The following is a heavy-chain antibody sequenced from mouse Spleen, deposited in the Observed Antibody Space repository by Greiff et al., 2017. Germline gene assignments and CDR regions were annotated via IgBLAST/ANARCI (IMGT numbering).Heavy chain of an antibody. J-gene: IGHJ2*01. CDR2: ISSGGDYI. V-gene: IGHV5-9-1*02. CDR1: GFTFSSYA. Sequence: EVKLVESGEGLVKPGGSLKLSCAASGFTFSSYAMSWVRQTPEKRLEWVAYISSGGDYIYYVDTVKGRFTISRDNARNTLYLQMSSLKSEDTAMYYCTRDAGGVDYWGQGTTLTVSS. CDR3: TRDAGGVDY.